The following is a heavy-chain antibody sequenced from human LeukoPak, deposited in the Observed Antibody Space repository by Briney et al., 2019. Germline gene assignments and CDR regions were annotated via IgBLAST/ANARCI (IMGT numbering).Heavy chain of an antibody. Sequence: ASVKVSCKASGYIFTGYYMHWVRQAPGQGLEWMGWINPNSGDTNYAQKFQGRVTMTRDTSISTAYMELSRLRSDDTAVYYCARDGSTVLDPWGQGTLVTVSS. D-gene: IGHD1-26*01. J-gene: IGHJ5*02. V-gene: IGHV1-2*02. CDR3: ARDGSTVLDP. CDR1: GYIFTGYY. CDR2: INPNSGDT.